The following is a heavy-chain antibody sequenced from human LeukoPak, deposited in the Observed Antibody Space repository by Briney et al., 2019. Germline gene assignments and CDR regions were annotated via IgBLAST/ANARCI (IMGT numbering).Heavy chain of an antibody. V-gene: IGHV4-34*01. CDR2: INHSGST. CDR3: ARGGIAVAAAVDY. J-gene: IGHJ4*02. CDR1: GGSFSGYY. D-gene: IGHD6-19*01. Sequence: ASETLSLTCAVYGGSFSGYYWSWIRQPPGKGLEWIGEINHSGSTNYNSSLKSRVTISVDTSKNQFSLKLSSVTAADTAVYYCARGGIAVAAAVDYWGQGTLVTVSS.